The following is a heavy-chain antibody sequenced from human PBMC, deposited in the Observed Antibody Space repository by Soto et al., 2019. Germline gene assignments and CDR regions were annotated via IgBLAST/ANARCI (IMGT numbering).Heavy chain of an antibody. D-gene: IGHD1-26*01. CDR1: GYPFSSYG. J-gene: IGHJ4*02. CDR3: ERLTWEFATRSQLDY. CDR2: ISANNENT. Sequence: ASVKVSCKASGYPFSSYGITWVRQAPGQGLEWMGWISANNENTNYAQHLQGRVTMTTDASTNTAYMELTRLTSDDTAVYYCERLTWEFATRSQLDYWGQGTLVTVSS. V-gene: IGHV1-18*04.